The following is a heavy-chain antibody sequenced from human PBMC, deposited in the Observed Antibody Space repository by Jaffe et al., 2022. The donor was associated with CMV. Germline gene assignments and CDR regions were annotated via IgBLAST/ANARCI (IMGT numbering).Heavy chain of an antibody. D-gene: IGHD5-18*01. J-gene: IGHJ3*02. CDR1: GFTFTGYY. Sequence: QVQLVQSGAEVKEPGASVRVSCKASGFTFTGYYMYWLRQAPGQGLEWMGWINPNSGATKSAEKFQGRVTMTSDTSISTVYMDLSRLRSDDTAMYYCARDGYSSVIELDMWGRGTMVTVSS. CDR2: INPNSGAT. V-gene: IGHV1-2*02. CDR3: ARDGYSSVIELDM.